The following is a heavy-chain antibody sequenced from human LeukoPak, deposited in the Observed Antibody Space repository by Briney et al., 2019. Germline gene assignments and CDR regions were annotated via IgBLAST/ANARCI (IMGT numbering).Heavy chain of an antibody. D-gene: IGHD1-26*01. V-gene: IGHV3-74*01. CDR1: GFTFSSYW. CDR3: ARRSSGSPPYYFDY. CDR2: INSDGSTT. J-gene: IGHJ4*02. Sequence: GESLRLSCAASGFTFSSYWMHWVRQAPGKGLVWVSRINSDGSTTNYADSVKGRFTISRDNAKNTLYPQMNSLRAEDTAVYYCARRSSGSPPYYFDYWGQGTLVTVSS.